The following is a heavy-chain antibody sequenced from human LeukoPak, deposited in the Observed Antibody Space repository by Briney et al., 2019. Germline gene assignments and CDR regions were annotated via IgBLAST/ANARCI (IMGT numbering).Heavy chain of an antibody. CDR3: ARGGTTGWYGDWFDP. V-gene: IGHV3-53*01. CDR1: GFSVSDNY. J-gene: IGHJ5*02. CDR2: IYSGGST. D-gene: IGHD6-19*01. Sequence: PGGSLRLSCAASGFSVSDNYMTWVRHAPGKGLEWVSLIYSGGSTYYADALQGRFTISRDNSKNTLYLQMNSLRAEDSGVYYCARGGTTGWYGDWFDPWDQGTLVTVSS.